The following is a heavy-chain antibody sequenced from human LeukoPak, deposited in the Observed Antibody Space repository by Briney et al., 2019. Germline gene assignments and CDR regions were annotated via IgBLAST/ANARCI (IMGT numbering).Heavy chain of an antibody. D-gene: IGHD6-19*01. Sequence: ALVKVSCKASGYTFTSYDINWVRQATGQGLEWMGWMNPNSGNTGYAQKFQGRVTITRNTSISTAYMELSSLRSEDTAVYYCARWDSSGWYGAYDYWGQGTLVTVSS. CDR1: GYTFTSYD. V-gene: IGHV1-8*03. CDR3: ARWDSSGWYGAYDY. J-gene: IGHJ4*02. CDR2: MNPNSGNT.